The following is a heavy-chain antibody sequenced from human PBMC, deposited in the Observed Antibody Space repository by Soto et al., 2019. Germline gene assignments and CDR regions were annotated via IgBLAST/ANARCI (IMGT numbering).Heavy chain of an antibody. V-gene: IGHV3-23*01. Sequence: EVQVLESGGNLVQPGGSLRLSCAASGFTFSSYAMTWVRQAPGKGLEWVSAISGSGGSTYYADSVKGRFTLSRDNSKNKLYLEMKSLRAEDTAVYYCGEGGGYGVPAPTRHFDFWGQGTLVTVSS. D-gene: IGHD2-2*01. J-gene: IGHJ4*02. CDR3: GEGGGYGVPAPTRHFDF. CDR1: GFTFSSYA. CDR2: ISGSGGST.